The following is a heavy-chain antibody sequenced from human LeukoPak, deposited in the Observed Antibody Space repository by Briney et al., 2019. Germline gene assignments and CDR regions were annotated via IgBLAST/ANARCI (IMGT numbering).Heavy chain of an antibody. J-gene: IGHJ3*02. D-gene: IGHD1-20*01. CDR1: GFTFSIYS. V-gene: IGHV3-30*02. CDR2: IRYDGSNK. CDR3: ARGHHNWNDGLVDAFDI. Sequence: GGSLRLSCAASGFTFSIYSMNWVRQAPGKGLEWVAFIRYDGSNKYYADSVKGRFTISRDNSKNTLYLQMNSLRAEDTAVYYCARGHHNWNDGLVDAFDIWGQGTMVTVSS.